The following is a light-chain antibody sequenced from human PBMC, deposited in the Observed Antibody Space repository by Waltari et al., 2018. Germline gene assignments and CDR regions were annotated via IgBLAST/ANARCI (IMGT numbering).Light chain of an antibody. V-gene: IGLV2-23*01. Sequence: QSALTQPASVSGSPGQSITISCPGTSSAVGNYNLFSWYQQHPGKAPQLIICEGSKRPSGVSNRFSCSKFGNTASLTISGLQAEDEADYYCCSYAAYSPVLFGGGTKVTVL. CDR1: SSAVGNYNL. CDR2: EGS. J-gene: IGLJ2*01. CDR3: CSYAAYSPVL.